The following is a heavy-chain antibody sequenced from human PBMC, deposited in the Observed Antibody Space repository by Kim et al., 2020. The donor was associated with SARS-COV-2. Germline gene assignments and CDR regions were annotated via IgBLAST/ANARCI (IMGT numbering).Heavy chain of an antibody. J-gene: IGHJ3*02. CDR2: T. CDR3: ARRWMAVFDI. D-gene: IGHD6-19*01. V-gene: IGHV4-4*02. Sequence: TNSTPSLKSRVTISVDNSKNQFSLKLSSVTAADTAVYYCARRWMAVFDIWGQGTMVTVSS.